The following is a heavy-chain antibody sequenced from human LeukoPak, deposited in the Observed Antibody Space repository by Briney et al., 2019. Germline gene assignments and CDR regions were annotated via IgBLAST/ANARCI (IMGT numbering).Heavy chain of an antibody. CDR3: ARDHSSGYYFSY. J-gene: IGHJ4*02. Sequence: GGSLRLSCAASGFTFSSYSMNWVRQAPGKGLEWVSSISSSSGYIYYADSVKGRFTISRDNAKNSLYLQMNSLRAEDTAVYYCARDHSSGYYFSYWGRGTLVTVSS. V-gene: IGHV3-21*01. CDR2: ISSSSGYI. CDR1: GFTFSSYS. D-gene: IGHD3-22*01.